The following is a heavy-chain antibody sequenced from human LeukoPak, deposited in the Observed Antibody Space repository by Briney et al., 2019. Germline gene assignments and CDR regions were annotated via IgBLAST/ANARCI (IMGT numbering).Heavy chain of an antibody. J-gene: IGHJ4*02. V-gene: IGHV4-39*07. CDR1: GGSISSSSYY. Sequence: PSETLSLTCTVSGGSISSSSYYWGWIRQPPGKGLEWIGSIYYSGSNYYNPSLKSRVTISVDTSTNQFSLKLSSVTAADTAVYYCARNIYDSSGYALDYWGQGTLVTVSS. CDR3: ARNIYDSSGYALDY. D-gene: IGHD3-22*01. CDR2: IYYSGSN.